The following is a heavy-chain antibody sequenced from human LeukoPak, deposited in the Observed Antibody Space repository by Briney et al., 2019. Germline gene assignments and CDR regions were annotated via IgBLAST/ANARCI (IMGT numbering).Heavy chain of an antibody. CDR2: ISGSGSST. Sequence: SGGSLRLSCAASGFTFSTYAMSWVRQAPGKGLEWVSVISGSGSSTYYADSVKGRFTISRDNSKNTLYLQMNSLRAEDTAVYYCAKEMATIRALDFWGQGTMVTVSS. CDR1: GFTFSTYA. J-gene: IGHJ3*01. D-gene: IGHD5-24*01. V-gene: IGHV3-23*01. CDR3: AKEMATIRALDF.